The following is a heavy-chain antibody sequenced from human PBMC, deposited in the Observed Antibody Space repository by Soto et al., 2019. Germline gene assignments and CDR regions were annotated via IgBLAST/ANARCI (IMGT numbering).Heavy chain of an antibody. V-gene: IGHV4-30-4*01. CDR2: IHNSGTS. J-gene: IGHJ4*02. CDR3: VREERIAAPQLDY. D-gene: IGHD6-6*01. Sequence: SETLSLTCTVSGGSIKSSGYHWTWPRKSPAKGLEWIGYIHNSGTSFYNPSLRGRVTVTLDTSRSQFSLTLASVTAADTAVYYCVREERIAAPQLDYWGQGIPVTVSS. CDR1: GGSIKSSGYH.